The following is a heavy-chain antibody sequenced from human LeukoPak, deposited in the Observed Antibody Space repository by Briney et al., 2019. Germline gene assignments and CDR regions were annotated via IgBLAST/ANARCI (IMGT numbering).Heavy chain of an antibody. CDR3: ARQRDYFYGLDV. J-gene: IGHJ6*02. CDR2: VYYSGST. D-gene: IGHD5-24*01. CDR1: GGSVISDRYY. Sequence: PSETLSLTCTVSGGSVISDRYYWSWIRQTPGKGLEWIGYVYYSGSTNYNPSLKSRVTISVDTSKNQFSLKLRSVTAADTAVYYCARQRDYFYGLDVWGQGTTVTVSS. V-gene: IGHV4-61*01.